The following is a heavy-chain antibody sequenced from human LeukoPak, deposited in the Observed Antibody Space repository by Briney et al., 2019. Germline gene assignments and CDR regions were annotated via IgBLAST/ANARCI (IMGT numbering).Heavy chain of an antibody. J-gene: IGHJ6*02. D-gene: IGHD3-10*01. V-gene: IGHV4-31*03. CDR3: ARDLRRITMVRGDYGMDV. CDR2: IYYSGST. Sequence: PSQTLSLTCTVSGGSISSGGYYWSWIRQHPGKGLEWFGYIYYSGSTYYNPSLKSRVTISVDTSKNQFSLKLSSVTAADTAVYYCARDLRRITMVRGDYGMDVWGQGTTVTVSS. CDR1: GGSISSGGYY.